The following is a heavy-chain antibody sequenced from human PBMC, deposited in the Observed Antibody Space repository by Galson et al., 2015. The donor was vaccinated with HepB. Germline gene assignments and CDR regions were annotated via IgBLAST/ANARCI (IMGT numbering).Heavy chain of an antibody. D-gene: IGHD2-8*02. V-gene: IGHV1-69*13. CDR3: ARSPGTARWFDP. Sequence: SVKVSCKASGGTFSSYAISWVRQAPGQGLEWMGGIIPIFGTANYAQKFQGRVTITADESTSTAYMELSSLRSEDTAVYYCARSPGTARWFDPWGQGTRVTVSS. CDR1: GGTFSSYA. CDR2: IIPIFGTA. J-gene: IGHJ5*02.